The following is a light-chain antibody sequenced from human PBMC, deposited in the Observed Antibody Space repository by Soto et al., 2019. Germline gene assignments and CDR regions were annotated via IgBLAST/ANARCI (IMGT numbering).Light chain of an antibody. Sequence: AIQMTQSPSSLSASVGDRVTITCRASQGITNDLGWYQQKPGKAPNLLIYGASNLQSGVPSRFSGSGSGTDFTLTISSLQPEDFATYYCLQDYNYPRTFGQGTMVEIK. CDR2: GAS. CDR3: LQDYNYPRT. CDR1: QGITND. J-gene: IGKJ1*01. V-gene: IGKV1-6*01.